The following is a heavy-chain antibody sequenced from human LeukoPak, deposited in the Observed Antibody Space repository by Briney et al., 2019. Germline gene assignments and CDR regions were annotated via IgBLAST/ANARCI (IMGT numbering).Heavy chain of an antibody. CDR1: GGSISSYY. CDR2: IYYSGST. CDR3: ARGLAAAANFDY. D-gene: IGHD6-13*01. Sequence: SETLSLTCTVSGGSISSYYWSWIRQPPGKGLEWIGYIYYSGSTNYNPSLKSRVTISVDTSKNQFFLKLSSVTAADTAVYYCARGLAAAANFDYWGQGTLVTVSS. V-gene: IGHV4-59*01. J-gene: IGHJ4*02.